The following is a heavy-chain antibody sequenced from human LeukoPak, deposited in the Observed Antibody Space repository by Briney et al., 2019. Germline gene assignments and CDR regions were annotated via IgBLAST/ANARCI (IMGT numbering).Heavy chain of an antibody. D-gene: IGHD5-18*01. CDR1: GFTTSSNF. CDR2: VYSGGTT. J-gene: IGHJ6*03. CDR3: AREIRGYSCGSVYYMDV. V-gene: IGHV3-66*01. Sequence: GSLRLSCAASGFTTSSNFMSWVRQAPGKGLEWVSVVYSGGTTYYTDSVKGRFTISRDNSKNTVYLQMNSLRAEDTAVYYCAREIRGYSCGSVYYMDVWGKGTTVTVSS.